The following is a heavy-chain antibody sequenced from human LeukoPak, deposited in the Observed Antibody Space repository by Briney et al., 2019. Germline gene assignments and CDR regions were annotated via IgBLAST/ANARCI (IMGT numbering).Heavy chain of an antibody. CDR1: GLTFSDHY. CDR3: ARGGDTAMVGGY. CDR2: TRNKANSYTT. J-gene: IGHJ4*02. V-gene: IGHV3-72*01. D-gene: IGHD5-18*01. Sequence: PGGSLRLSCAASGLTFSDHYMDWVRQAPGKGLEWVGRTRNKANSYTTEYAASVKGRFTISRDDSKNSLYLQMNSLKTEDTAVYYCARGGDTAMVGGYWGQGTLVTVSS.